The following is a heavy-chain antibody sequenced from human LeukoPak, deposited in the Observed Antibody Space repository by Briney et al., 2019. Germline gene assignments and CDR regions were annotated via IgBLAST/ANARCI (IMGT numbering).Heavy chain of an antibody. CDR3: ARGHRYFYYYGSGSYYNPRSNGMDV. CDR1: GVSISTYY. CDR2: IYTSGNS. D-gene: IGHD3-10*01. V-gene: IGHV4-4*07. J-gene: IGHJ6*02. Sequence: PSETLSLTCTVSGVSISTYYWSWIRQPAGKGLEWIGRIYTSGNSNYNPSLKSRVTMSVDTSKNQFSLKLSSVTAADTAVYYCARGHRYFYYYGSGSYYNPRSNGMDVWGQGTTVTVSS.